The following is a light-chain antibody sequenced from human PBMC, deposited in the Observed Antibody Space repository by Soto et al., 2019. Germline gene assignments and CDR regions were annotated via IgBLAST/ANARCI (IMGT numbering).Light chain of an antibody. J-gene: IGKJ5*01. Sequence: DIHLTHSPSFLSASLGDIVAITGGASQGISSFLAWYQQKPGKAPNLLMYAASTLQSGVPSRFSGGESGTEYTLTISSLQPEDSATYYCQQLYIFPLTFGQGTRLEIK. CDR2: AAS. CDR3: QQLYIFPLT. V-gene: IGKV1-9*01. CDR1: QGISSF.